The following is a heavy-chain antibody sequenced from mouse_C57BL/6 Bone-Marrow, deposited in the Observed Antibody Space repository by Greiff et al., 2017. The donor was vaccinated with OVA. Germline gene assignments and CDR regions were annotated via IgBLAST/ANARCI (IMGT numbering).Heavy chain of an antibody. J-gene: IGHJ4*01. V-gene: IGHV2-4*01. CDR1: GFSLTSYG. Sequence: VQLVESGPGLVQPSQSLSITCTVSGFSLTSYGVHWVRQPPGKGLEWLGVIWSGGSTDYNAAFISRLSISKANSKSQVFFKMNSLQADDTAIYYCATSITTVVAPYAMDYWGQGTSVTVSS. CDR2: IWSGGST. CDR3: ATSITTVVAPYAMDY. D-gene: IGHD1-1*01.